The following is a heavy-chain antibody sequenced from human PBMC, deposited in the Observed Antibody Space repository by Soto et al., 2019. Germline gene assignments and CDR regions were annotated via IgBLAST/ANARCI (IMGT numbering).Heavy chain of an antibody. CDR3: ARISVASRYMGV. V-gene: IGHV4-39*01. CDR1: GGSIGSSSYY. D-gene: IGHD5-12*01. J-gene: IGHJ6*03. Sequence: SETLSLTCTVSGGSIGSSSYYWGWIRQSPGKGLEWIGSFYYSGSTYYSPSLRSRVTISGDTSRKQISLRLSSVTAADTAVYYCARISVASRYMGVWGKGTTVT. CDR2: FYYSGST.